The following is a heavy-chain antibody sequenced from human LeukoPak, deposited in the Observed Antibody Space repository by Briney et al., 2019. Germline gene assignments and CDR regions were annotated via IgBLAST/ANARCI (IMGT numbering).Heavy chain of an antibody. V-gene: IGHV1-3*01. CDR1: GYRFTTDMYT. D-gene: IGHD6-19*01. CDR2: INAGNGNT. Sequence: ASVKVSCKASGYRFTTDMYTIHWLRQAPGHRLEWIGWINAGNGNTKYSQKFQGRVTITGDTSARAAYMEVSSLVSEDTAVYYCARDSDSSGWSWVYWGQGTLVTVSS. CDR3: ARDSDSSGWSWVY. J-gene: IGHJ4*02.